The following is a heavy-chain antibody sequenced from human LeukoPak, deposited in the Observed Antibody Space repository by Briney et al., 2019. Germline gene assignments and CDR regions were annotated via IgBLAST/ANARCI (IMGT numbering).Heavy chain of an antibody. CDR1: GGSFSGYY. D-gene: IGHD6-25*01. J-gene: IGHJ5*02. V-gene: IGHV4-34*01. CDR2: INHGGST. Sequence: PSGTLSLTCADYGGSFSGYYWCWIRQAPGKGLEWIGEINHGGSTNYNPPPTSRVTISVDTSKNHFSLKLSSVTAADTAVYYCARGLMIAAGRGNRSWFDPWGQGTPVTVSS. CDR3: ARGLMIAAGRGNRSWFDP.